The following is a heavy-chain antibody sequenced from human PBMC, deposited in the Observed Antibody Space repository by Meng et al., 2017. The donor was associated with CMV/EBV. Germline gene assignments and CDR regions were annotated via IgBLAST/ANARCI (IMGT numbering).Heavy chain of an antibody. CDR1: GGSISSYY. V-gene: IGHV4-59*01. J-gene: IGHJ4*02. CDR3: ARDRSGGYYYY. CDR2: IYYSWST. D-gene: IGHD3-22*01. Sequence: SETLSLTCTVSGGSISSYYWSWIRQPPGKGLEWIGYIYYSWSTNYNPSLKSRVTISVDTSKNQFSLKLSSVTAADTAVYYCARDRSGGYYYYWGQGTLVTVSS.